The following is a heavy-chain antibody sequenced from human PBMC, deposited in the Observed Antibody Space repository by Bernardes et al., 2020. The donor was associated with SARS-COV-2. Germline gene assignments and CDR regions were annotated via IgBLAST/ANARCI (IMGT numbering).Heavy chain of an antibody. CDR1: GGSLSTFGW. J-gene: IGHJ6*02. CDR2: IFPGGNT. V-gene: IGHV4-4*02. Sequence: SEPLSLTCDVSGGSLSTFGWWSCVLQSPGKGLEWIGEIFPGGNTNYNPSLKSRVTILADKSKSQFSLTLNSVTAADTAVYYCAANFAYSMGVWGQGTTVTVSS. CDR3: AANFAYSMGV.